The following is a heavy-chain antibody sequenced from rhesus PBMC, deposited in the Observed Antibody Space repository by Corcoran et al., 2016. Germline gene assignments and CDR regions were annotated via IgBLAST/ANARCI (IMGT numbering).Heavy chain of an antibody. CDR3: ASRICRGGVCYLDS. D-gene: IGHD2-39*02. CDR1: GGSISSSY. CDR2: VYGSGWSN. Sequence: QLQLPESGPGLVKPSETLSVTCAVSGGSISSSYCIWIRPSHGQRTEWIGSVYGSGWSNYLDPSLKSRVSLSVDTSKNQFSLKLSSVTAADTAVYYCASRICRGGVCYLDSWGQGVVVTVSS. V-gene: IGHV4S14*01. J-gene: IGHJ6*01.